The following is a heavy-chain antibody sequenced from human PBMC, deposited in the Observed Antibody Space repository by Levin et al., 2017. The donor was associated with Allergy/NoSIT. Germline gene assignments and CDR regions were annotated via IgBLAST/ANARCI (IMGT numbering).Heavy chain of an antibody. CDR2: IYYSGST. J-gene: IGHJ5*02. CDR3: ARDGIAAEGDPGFDP. V-gene: IGHV4-59*01. D-gene: IGHD6-13*01. Sequence: ESLKISCTVSGGSISSYYWSWIRQPPGKGLEWIGYIYYSGSTNYNPSLKSRVTISVDTSKNQFSLKLSSVTAADTAVYYCARDGIAAEGDPGFDPWGQGTLVTVSS. CDR1: GGSISSYY.